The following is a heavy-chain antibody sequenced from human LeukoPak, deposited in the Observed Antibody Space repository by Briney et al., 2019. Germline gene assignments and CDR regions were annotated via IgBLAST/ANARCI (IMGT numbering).Heavy chain of an antibody. CDR1: GGSFSGYY. V-gene: IGHV4-34*01. Sequence: SETLSLTCAVYGGSFSGYYWSWIRQPPGKGLEWTGEINHSGSTNYNPSLKSRVTISVDTSKNQYSLKLSSVTAADTAVYYCAIGTIFGVVAAAYWGQGTLVTVSS. CDR2: INHSGST. D-gene: IGHD3-3*01. CDR3: AIGTIFGVVAAAY. J-gene: IGHJ4*02.